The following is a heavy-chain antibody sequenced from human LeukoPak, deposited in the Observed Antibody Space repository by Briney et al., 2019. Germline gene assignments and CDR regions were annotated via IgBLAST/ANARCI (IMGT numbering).Heavy chain of an antibody. CDR2: IFHTGNT. CDR3: ARLRYSGSSLGAFDY. Sequence: ASETLSLTCAVSGYSLSNGFYWGWIRQPPGKGLAWIGSIFHTGNTYYNPSLKSRLTISVDTSKNQFSLQLRSVTAADTAVYYCARLRYSGSSLGAFDYWGQGTLVTVSS. J-gene: IGHJ4*02. CDR1: GYSLSNGFY. V-gene: IGHV4-38-2*01. D-gene: IGHD1-26*01.